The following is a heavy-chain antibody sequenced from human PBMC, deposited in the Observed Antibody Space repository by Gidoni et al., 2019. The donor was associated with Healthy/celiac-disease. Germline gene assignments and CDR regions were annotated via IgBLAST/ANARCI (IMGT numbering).Heavy chain of an antibody. J-gene: IGHJ4*02. CDR1: GFTFSSHD. CDR2: ISGSGGST. V-gene: IGHV3-23*01. D-gene: IGHD3-22*01. Sequence: EVQLLESGGGLVQPGGSLRLSCAASGFTFSSHDMSWVLPAPGKGLEWVSAISGSGGSTYYADSVKGRFTISRDNSKNTLYLQMNSLRAEDTAVYYCAKERGYYYDSSGLLDYWGQGTLVTVSS. CDR3: AKERGYYYDSSGLLDY.